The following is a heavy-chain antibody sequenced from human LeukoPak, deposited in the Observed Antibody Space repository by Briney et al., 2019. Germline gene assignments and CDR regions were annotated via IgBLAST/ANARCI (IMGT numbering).Heavy chain of an antibody. CDR1: GFTFSNVW. CDR2: IRKATEGGAT. Sequence: GGSLRLSCAASGFTFSNVWMGWFRQAPGKGLEWVGRIRKATEGGATDYAAPVQGRFTISRDDSSNTLYLQMNSLKTEDTAVYFCASAMCGSQCTCPYYWGQGTLVTVSS. D-gene: IGHD1-26*01. V-gene: IGHV3-15*01. CDR3: ASAMCGSQCTCPYY. J-gene: IGHJ4*02.